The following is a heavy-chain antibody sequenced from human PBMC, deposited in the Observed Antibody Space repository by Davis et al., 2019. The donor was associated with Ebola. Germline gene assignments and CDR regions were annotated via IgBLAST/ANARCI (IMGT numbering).Heavy chain of an antibody. CDR1: GFIFSSYG. Sequence: GESLKISCAASGFIFSSYGMHWVRQAPGKGLEWVAVVSYDGSNKYYADSVKGRFTISRDNSKNTLYLQMNSLRAEDTAVYYCATSSYGGGDYWGQGTLVTVSS. J-gene: IGHJ4*01. V-gene: IGHV3-33*05. CDR3: ATSSYGGGDY. CDR2: VSYDGSNK. D-gene: IGHD4-23*01.